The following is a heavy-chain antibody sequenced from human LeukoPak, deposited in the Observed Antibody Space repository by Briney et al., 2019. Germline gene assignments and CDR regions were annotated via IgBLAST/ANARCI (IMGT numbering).Heavy chain of an antibody. D-gene: IGHD3-10*01. CDR1: GFTFSNYW. CDR3: ARDRGSGAY. Sequence: PGGSLRLSCAASGFTFSNYWMSWVRQAPGKGLEWVANIKQDGSEKYYVDSVKGRFTISRDNAKNSLYLQMNSLRAEDMAVYYCARDRGSGAYWGQGTLVTVSS. V-gene: IGHV3-7*01. CDR2: IKQDGSEK. J-gene: IGHJ4*02.